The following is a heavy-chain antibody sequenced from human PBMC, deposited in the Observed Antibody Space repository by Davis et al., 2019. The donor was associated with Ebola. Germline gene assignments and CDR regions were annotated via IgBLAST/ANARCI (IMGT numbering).Heavy chain of an antibody. CDR1: GFTFSSYA. CDR2: ISGSGGST. Sequence: GESLKISCAASGFTFSSYAMSWVRQAPGKGLEWVSAISGSGGSTYYADSVKGRFTISRDNSKNTLYLQMNSLRAQDTAVYYCAKPRIQLWSYYFDYWGQGTLVTVSS. CDR3: AKPRIQLWSYYFDY. D-gene: IGHD5-18*01. V-gene: IGHV3-23*01. J-gene: IGHJ4*02.